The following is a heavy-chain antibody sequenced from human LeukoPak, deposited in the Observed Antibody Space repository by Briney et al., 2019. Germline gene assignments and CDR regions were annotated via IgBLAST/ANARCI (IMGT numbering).Heavy chain of an antibody. CDR1: GGSISSYY. V-gene: IGHV4-59*01. Sequence: AETLSLTCTVSGGSISSYYWSWIRQPPGKGLEWIGYIYYSGSTNYNPSLKSRVTISVDTSKNQFSLKLSSVTAADTAVYYCARDRSGYDPFDYWDQGTLVTVSS. CDR2: IYYSGST. CDR3: ARDRSGYDPFDY. D-gene: IGHD5-12*01. J-gene: IGHJ4*02.